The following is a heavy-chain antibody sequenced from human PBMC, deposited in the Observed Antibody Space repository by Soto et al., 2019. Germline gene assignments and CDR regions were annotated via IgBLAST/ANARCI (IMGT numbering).Heavy chain of an antibody. CDR2: INGDGSST. J-gene: IGHJ6*02. D-gene: IGHD3-3*01. CDR3: ARDYYDFWSGPYYYYGMDV. V-gene: IGHV3-74*01. Sequence: PGGSLRLSCAASGFTFSRYWMYWVRQAPGKGLVWVSRINGDGSSTTYADSVKGRFTISRDNANNTLHLQMNSLRAEDTAVYYCARDYYDFWSGPYYYYGMDVWGQGTTVTVSS. CDR1: GFTFSRYW.